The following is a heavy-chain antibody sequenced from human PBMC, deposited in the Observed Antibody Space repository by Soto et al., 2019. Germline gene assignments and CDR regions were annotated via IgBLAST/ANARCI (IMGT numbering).Heavy chain of an antibody. V-gene: IGHV1-18*01. CDR2: ISAYNGNT. CDR3: ARGTTIPYYYYYMDV. CDR1: GYTFTSYG. J-gene: IGHJ6*03. D-gene: IGHD1-7*01. Sequence: GASVKVSCKASGYTFTSYGISWVRQAPGQGLEWKGWISAYNGNTNYAQKLQGRVTMTTDTSTSTAYMELRSLRSDDTAVYYCARGTTIPYYYYYMDVWGKGTTVTVSS.